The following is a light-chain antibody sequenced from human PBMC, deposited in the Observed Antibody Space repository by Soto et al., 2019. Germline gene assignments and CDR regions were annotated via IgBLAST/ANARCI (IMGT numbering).Light chain of an antibody. Sequence: DIQMTQSPSSLSASVGDRVTITCRASQTIDSYLNWYQQKPGRAPNLLIYGASTLQSGVPSRFSGSGSGTDFTLTISNLQPEDFATYYCQQLNAYPLTFGQGTRLEIK. J-gene: IGKJ5*01. CDR3: QQLNAYPLT. CDR1: QTIDSY. V-gene: IGKV1-9*01. CDR2: GAS.